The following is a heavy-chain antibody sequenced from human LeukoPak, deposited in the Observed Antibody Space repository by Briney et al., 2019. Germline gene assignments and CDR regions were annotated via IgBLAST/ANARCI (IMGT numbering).Heavy chain of an antibody. J-gene: IGHJ4*02. CDR3: AKDSNYVLRYFAATQRYFDY. V-gene: IGHV3-30*04. CDR1: GFTFDDYA. D-gene: IGHD3-9*01. CDR2: ISYDGSNK. Sequence: GGSLRLSCAASGFTFDDYAMHWVRQAPGKWLEWVAVISYDGSNKYYADSVKGRFTISRDNSKNTLYLQMNSLRAEDTAVYYCAKDSNYVLRYFAATQRYFDYWGQGTLVTVSS.